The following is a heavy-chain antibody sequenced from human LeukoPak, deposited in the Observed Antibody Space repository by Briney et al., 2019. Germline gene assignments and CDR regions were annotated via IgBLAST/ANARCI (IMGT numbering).Heavy chain of an antibody. CDR2: ISAYNGNT. J-gene: IGHJ3*02. CDR1: GYSLITYG. Sequence: EASVKVSCKAAGYSLITYGISWVRQAPGQGLEWMGWISAYNGNTNYAQKLQGRVTVTTDTSTNTAYMELRSLRSDDTAVYYCARDRKSSYDTLTGYYKSDAFDIWGQGTMVTVSS. CDR3: ARDRKSSYDTLTGYYKSDAFDI. V-gene: IGHV1-18*01. D-gene: IGHD3-9*01.